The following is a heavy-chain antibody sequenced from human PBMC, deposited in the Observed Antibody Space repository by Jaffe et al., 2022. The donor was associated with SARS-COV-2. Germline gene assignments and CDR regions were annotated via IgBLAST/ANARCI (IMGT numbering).Heavy chain of an antibody. CDR2: ISYDGSNK. CDR1: GFTFSSYG. V-gene: IGHV3-30*03. Sequence: QVQLVESGGGVVQPGRSLRLSCAASGFTFSSYGMHWVRQAPGKGLEWVAVISYDGSNKYYADSVKGRFTISRDNSKNTLYLQMNSLRAEDTAVYYCATGTYYYDSSGYSVDYWGQGTLVTVSS. J-gene: IGHJ4*02. D-gene: IGHD3-22*01. CDR3: ATGTYYYDSSGYSVDY.